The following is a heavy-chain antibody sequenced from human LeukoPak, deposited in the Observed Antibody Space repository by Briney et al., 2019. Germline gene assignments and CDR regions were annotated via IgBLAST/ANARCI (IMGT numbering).Heavy chain of an antibody. CDR1: GFTFDDYA. V-gene: IGHV3-9*01. CDR3: ARVPGIVGATKGAFDI. Sequence: GGSLRLSCAASGFTFDDYAMHWVRQAPGKGLEWVSGISWNSGSIGYADSVKGRFTISKDNAKNSLYLQMNSLRAEGTAVYYCARVPGIVGATKGAFDIWGQGTMVTVSS. J-gene: IGHJ3*02. CDR2: ISWNSGSI. D-gene: IGHD1-26*01.